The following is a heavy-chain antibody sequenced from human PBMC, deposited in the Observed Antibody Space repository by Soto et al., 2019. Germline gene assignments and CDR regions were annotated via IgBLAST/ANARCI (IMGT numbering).Heavy chain of an antibody. CDR2: IYHSGST. V-gene: IGHV4-4*02. J-gene: IGHJ6*02. Sequence: PSETLSLTCTVSGGSISSSNWWSWVRQPPGKGLDWIGEIYHSGSTNYSPSLKSRVTISVDKSKNQFSLKLSSVTAADTAVYYCARSPDSTGYYPRWYYYGMDVWGQGTAVTVSS. D-gene: IGHD3-22*01. CDR1: GGSISSSNW. CDR3: ARSPDSTGYYPRWYYYGMDV.